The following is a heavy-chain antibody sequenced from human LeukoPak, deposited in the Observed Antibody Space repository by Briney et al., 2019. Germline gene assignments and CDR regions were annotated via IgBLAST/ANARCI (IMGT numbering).Heavy chain of an antibody. J-gene: IGHJ6*02. CDR3: ATRGRSGYYYGMDV. D-gene: IGHD1-26*01. Sequence: GGSLRLSCAASGFTFDDYAMHWVRQAPGKGLEWVSLISGDGGSTYYADSVKGRFTISRDNSQNTLYLQMNSLRAEDTAVYYCATRGRSGYYYGMDVWGQGITVTVSS. CDR1: GFTFDDYA. V-gene: IGHV3-43*02. CDR2: ISGDGGST.